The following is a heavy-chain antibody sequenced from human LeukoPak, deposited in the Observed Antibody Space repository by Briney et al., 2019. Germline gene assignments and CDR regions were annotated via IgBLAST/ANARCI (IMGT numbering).Heavy chain of an antibody. V-gene: IGHV3-9*01. CDR1: GFTFDDYA. Sequence: GGSLRLSCAASGFTFDDYAMHWVRQAPGKGLEWVSGISWNSGSIGYADSVKGRFTISRDNAKNSLYLQMNSLRAEDTAVYYCARGVTMVRGALNYWGQGTLVTVSS. CDR2: ISWNSGSI. CDR3: ARGVTMVRGALNY. D-gene: IGHD3-10*01. J-gene: IGHJ4*02.